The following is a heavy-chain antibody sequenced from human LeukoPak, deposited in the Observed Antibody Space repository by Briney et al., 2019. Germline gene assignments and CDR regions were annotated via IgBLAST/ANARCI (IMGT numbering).Heavy chain of an antibody. J-gene: IGHJ6*02. CDR3: AKNSGSFYYYGMDV. V-gene: IGHV3-23*01. CDR2: ISGSGGRT. Sequence: GGSVRLSCAASGLSFSIYAMSWVRQAPGKGLEGVAAISGSGGRTYYPDSVKGRFTISRDNSKNTLFLQMNSLRAEYTAVYYCAKNSGSFYYYGMDVWGQGTTVTVSS. D-gene: IGHD1-26*01. CDR1: GLSFSIYA.